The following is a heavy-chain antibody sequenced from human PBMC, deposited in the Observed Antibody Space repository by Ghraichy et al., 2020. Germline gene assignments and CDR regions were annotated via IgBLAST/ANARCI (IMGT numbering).Heavy chain of an antibody. V-gene: IGHV1-18*04. CDR1: GYTFTSYG. CDR3: ARSGYSSSWYFGKKTTFPSLDAFDI. D-gene: IGHD6-13*01. CDR2: ISAYNGNT. J-gene: IGHJ3*02. Sequence: ASVKVSCKASGYTFTSYGISWVRQAPGQGLEWMGWISAYNGNTNYAQKLQGRVTMTTDTSTSTAYMELRSLRSDDTAVYYCARSGYSSSWYFGKKTTFPSLDAFDIWGQGTMVTVSS.